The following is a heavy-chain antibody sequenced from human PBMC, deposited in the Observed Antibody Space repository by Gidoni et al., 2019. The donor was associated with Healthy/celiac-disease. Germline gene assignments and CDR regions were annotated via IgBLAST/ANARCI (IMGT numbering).Heavy chain of an antibody. CDR1: GFTFSDNY. J-gene: IGHJ6*03. D-gene: IGHD3-16*01. Sequence: QVQLVQSWGGLVKPGGSLRLSRGAPGFTFSDNYMTWIRQAPGKGLEWVSYISSSSSYTNYADSVKGRFTISRDNAKNSLYLQMNSLRAEDTAVYYCARFGGYYYYYMDVWGKGTTVTVSS. CDR3: ARFGGYYYYYMDV. CDR2: ISSSSSYT. V-gene: IGHV3-11*06.